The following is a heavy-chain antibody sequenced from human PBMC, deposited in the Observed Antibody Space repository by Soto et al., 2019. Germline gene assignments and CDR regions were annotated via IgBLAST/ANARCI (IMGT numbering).Heavy chain of an antibody. Sequence: QVQLQESGPGLVKPSETLSLTCTVSGASVSSGTYFWSWIRLPPGKGLEWIAYVYSSGSTNYNPSLNSRVTISVDTSKNHFSLNLSSVTAADTALYYCARAPRTAVGGGDYWGQGILVTVSS. CDR3: ARAPRTAVGGGDY. V-gene: IGHV4-61*03. D-gene: IGHD3-16*01. CDR1: GASVSSGTYF. CDR2: VYSSGST. J-gene: IGHJ4*02.